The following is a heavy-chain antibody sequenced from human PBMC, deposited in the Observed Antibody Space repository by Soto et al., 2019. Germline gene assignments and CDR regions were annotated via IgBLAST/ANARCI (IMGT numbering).Heavy chain of an antibody. V-gene: IGHV1-8*01. CDR2: MNPNSGNT. Sequence: QVQLVQSGAEVKKPGASVKVSCKASGYTFTSYDINWVRQATGQGLEWMGWMNPNSGNTGYAQECQGRVTMTRDTSISTAYMGLSRLRSEDTAVYYCAREKAGPLDYWGQGTLVTVSS. D-gene: IGHD6-19*01. J-gene: IGHJ4*02. CDR3: AREKAGPLDY. CDR1: GYTFTSYD.